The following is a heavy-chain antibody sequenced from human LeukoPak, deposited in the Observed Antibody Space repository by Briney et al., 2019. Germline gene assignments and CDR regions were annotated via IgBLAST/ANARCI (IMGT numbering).Heavy chain of an antibody. V-gene: IGHV4-38-2*02. D-gene: IGHD6-13*01. CDR3: ARVVAAAGRGGGNSFDY. CDR2: IYHSEST. Sequence: PSETLSLTCTVSGYSISSGYYWGWIRQPPGKGLEWIGSIYHSESTYYNPSLKSRVTISVDTSKNQFSLKLSSVTAADTAVYYCARVVAAAGRGGGNSFDYWGQGTLVTVSS. CDR1: GYSISSGYY. J-gene: IGHJ4*02.